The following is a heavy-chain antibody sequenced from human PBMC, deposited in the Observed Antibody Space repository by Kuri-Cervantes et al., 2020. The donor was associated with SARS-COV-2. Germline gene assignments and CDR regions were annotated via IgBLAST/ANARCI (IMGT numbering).Heavy chain of an antibody. D-gene: IGHD7-27*01. CDR2: IGPSGTTK. CDR1: GFTFSSYG. CDR3: ARDLRLGKSLDY. Sequence: GGSLRLSCAASGFTFSSYGMHWVRQAPGKGLEWVPNIGPSGTTKYYADSVKGRFTISRDNAKNSLYLQMSSLRAEDTAVYYCARDLRLGKSLDYWGQGTLVTVSS. V-gene: IGHV3-48*04. J-gene: IGHJ4*02.